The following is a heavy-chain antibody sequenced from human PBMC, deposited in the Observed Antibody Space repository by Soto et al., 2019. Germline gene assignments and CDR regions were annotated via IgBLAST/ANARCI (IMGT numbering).Heavy chain of an antibody. CDR1: GGSFGGYY. CDR2: SNHVGNT. V-gene: IGHV4-34*01. D-gene: IGHD5-18*01. J-gene: IGHJ5*02. CDR3: ARVLIAGVTTA. Sequence: QVQLQQWGAGLLKPSETQSHTCAVYGGSFGGYYWSWIRQSPGKGLEWIGESNHVGNTNYNPSLKSRVTMSVDPSKNQFSLRLSYVTAADTAVYYCARVLIAGVTTAWGQGTLVIVSS.